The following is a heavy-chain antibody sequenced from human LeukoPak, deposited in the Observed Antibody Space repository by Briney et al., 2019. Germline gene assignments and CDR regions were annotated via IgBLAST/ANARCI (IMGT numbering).Heavy chain of an antibody. V-gene: IGHV1-69*13. CDR3: ARDSEETFTYYYGSGSYYPFDY. CDR1: GGTFSSYA. J-gene: IGHJ4*02. CDR2: IIPIFGTA. D-gene: IGHD3-10*01. Sequence: GASVKVSCKASGGTFSSYAISWVRQAPGQGLEWMGGIIPIFGTANYAQKFQGRVTITADESTSTAYMELSSLRSDDTAVYYCARDSEETFTYYYGSGSYYPFDYWGQGTLVTVSS.